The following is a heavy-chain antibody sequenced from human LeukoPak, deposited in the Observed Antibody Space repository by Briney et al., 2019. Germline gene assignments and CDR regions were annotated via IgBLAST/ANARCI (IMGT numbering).Heavy chain of an antibody. Sequence: GGSLRLSCAASGFTVSSNYMTWVRQAPGKWLEWVSVIYSGGSTYYADSVKGRFTISRDDSKNTLYLKMNSLRAEDTAVYYCASGLPPGIIDYWGQGTLVTVSS. J-gene: IGHJ4*02. CDR3: ASGLPPGIIDY. V-gene: IGHV3-53*01. CDR1: GFTVSSNY. D-gene: IGHD1-14*01. CDR2: IYSGGST.